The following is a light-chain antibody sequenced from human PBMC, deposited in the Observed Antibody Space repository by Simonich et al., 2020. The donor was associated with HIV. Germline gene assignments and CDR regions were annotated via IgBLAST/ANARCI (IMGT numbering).Light chain of an antibody. CDR2: WAS. CDR3: QQYYTTPRT. CDR1: QSVLYTSNNMNY. J-gene: IGKJ1*01. Sequence: DIVMTQSPDSLAVSLGERATINCKSSQSVLYTSNNMNYLAWYQQKAGQPPKLLISWASTRESGVPDRFSGSGSGTDFTLTISSLQAEDVAVYYCQQYYTTPRTFGQGTKVEIK. V-gene: IGKV4-1*01.